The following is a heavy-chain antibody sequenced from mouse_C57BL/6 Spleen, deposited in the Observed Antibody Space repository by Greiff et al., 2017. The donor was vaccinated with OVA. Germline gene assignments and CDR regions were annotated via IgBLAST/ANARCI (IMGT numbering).Heavy chain of an antibody. CDR1: GYTFTSYW. D-gene: IGHD1-1*01. CDR2: IHPNSGST. V-gene: IGHV1-64*01. CDR3: ARGGYGSSYAWFAY. Sequence: QVQLQQPGAELVKPGASVKLSCKASGYTFTSYWMHWVKQRPGQGLEWIGMIHPNSGSTNYNEKFKSKATLTVDKSSSTAYMQLSSLTSEDSAVYYCARGGYGSSYAWFAYWGQGTLVTVSA. J-gene: IGHJ3*01.